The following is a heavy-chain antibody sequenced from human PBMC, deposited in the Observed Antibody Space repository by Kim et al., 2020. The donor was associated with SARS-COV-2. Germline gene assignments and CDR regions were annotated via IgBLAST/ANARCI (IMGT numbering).Heavy chain of an antibody. D-gene: IGHD3-22*01. CDR3: ARVGPNYYDSSGYFDY. CDR2: IYHSGST. J-gene: IGHJ4*02. CDR1: GGSISSGGYS. V-gene: IGHV4-30-2*01. Sequence: SETLSLTCAVSGGSISSGGYSWSWIRQPPGKGLEWIGYIYHSGSTYYNPSLKSRVTISVDRSKNQFSLKLSSVTAADTAVYYCARVGPNYYDSSGYFDYWGQGTLAT.